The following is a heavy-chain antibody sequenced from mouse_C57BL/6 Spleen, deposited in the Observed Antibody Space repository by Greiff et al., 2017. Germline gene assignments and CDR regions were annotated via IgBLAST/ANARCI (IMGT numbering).Heavy chain of an antibody. Sequence: EVKLMESGGGLVKPGGSLKLSCAASGFTFSDYGMHWVRQAPEQGLEWVAYISSGSSTIYYAATVKGRFTISRDNAKNTLFLQMTSLRSEDTAMYYCARTLSYYGNYEGYAMDYWGLGTSVTVSS. CDR3: ARTLSYYGNYEGYAMDY. CDR1: GFTFSDYG. CDR2: ISSGSSTI. D-gene: IGHD2-1*01. V-gene: IGHV5-17*01. J-gene: IGHJ4*01.